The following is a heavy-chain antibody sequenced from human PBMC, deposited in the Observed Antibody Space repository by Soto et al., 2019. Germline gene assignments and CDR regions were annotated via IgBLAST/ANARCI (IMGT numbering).Heavy chain of an antibody. CDR2: IWYDGSNK. J-gene: IGHJ4*02. D-gene: IGHD1-26*01. CDR1: GFTFSSYG. V-gene: IGHV3-33*01. CDR3: ARYASGSYLDY. Sequence: QVQLVESGGGVVQPGRSLRLSCAASGFTFSSYGMHWVRQAPGKGLEWVAVIWYDGSNKYYADSMKGRFTISRDNSKNTLYLQMNSLRAEDTAVYYCARYASGSYLDYWGQGTLVTVSS.